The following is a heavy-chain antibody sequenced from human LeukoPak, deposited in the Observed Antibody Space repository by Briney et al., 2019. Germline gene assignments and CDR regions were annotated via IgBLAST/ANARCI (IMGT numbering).Heavy chain of an antibody. CDR1: GFTFSNYG. D-gene: IGHD3-10*01. CDR2: IRYEGNEK. V-gene: IGHV3-30*02. Sequence: PGGSLRLSCAASGFTFSNYGMHWVRQAPGKGLEWVAFIRYEGNEKFYADSVKGRFTISRDNSKNTLYLEMNSLRTEDTAVYYCAKDLMRDQWFGEYWGQGTLVTVSS. J-gene: IGHJ4*02. CDR3: AKDLMRDQWFGEY.